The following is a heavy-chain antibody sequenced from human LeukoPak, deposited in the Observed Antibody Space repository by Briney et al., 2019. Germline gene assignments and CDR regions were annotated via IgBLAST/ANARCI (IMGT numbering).Heavy chain of an antibody. J-gene: IGHJ4*02. Sequence: GGSLRLSCAASGFTFSSYSMNWVRQAPGKGLEWVSYISSSSSTIYYADSVKGRFTISRDNAKNSLYLQMNSLRAEDTAVYYCARTANFAAGYYIDYWGQGTLVTVSS. CDR2: ISSSSSTI. V-gene: IGHV3-48*04. CDR1: GFTFSSYS. D-gene: IGHD6-13*01. CDR3: ARTANFAAGYYIDY.